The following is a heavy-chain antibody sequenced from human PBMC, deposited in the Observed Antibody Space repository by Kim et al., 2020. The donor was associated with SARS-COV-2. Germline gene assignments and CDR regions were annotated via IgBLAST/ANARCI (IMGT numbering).Heavy chain of an antibody. Sequence: ASVKVSCKASGYTFIGYYMHWVRQAPGQGLEWMGWINPNSGGTNYAQKFQGRVTMTRDTSISTAYMELSRLRPDDTAVYYCARGRRWLRDRDYYAMDVWPRDHGHRLL. D-gene: IGHD5-12*01. CDR2: INPNSGGT. V-gene: IGHV1-2*02. CDR1: GYTFIGYY. J-gene: IGHJ6*02. CDR3: ARGRRWLRDRDYYAMDV.